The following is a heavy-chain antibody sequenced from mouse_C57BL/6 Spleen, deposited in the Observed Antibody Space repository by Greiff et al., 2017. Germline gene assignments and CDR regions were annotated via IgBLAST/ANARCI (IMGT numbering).Heavy chain of an antibody. Sequence: VQLQQSGAELVRPGASVKLSCKASGYTFTDYYINWVKQRPGQGLEWIARIYPGSGNTYYNEKFKGKATLTAEKSSSTAYMQLSSLTSEDSAVYFCARSTAQATDFFDYWGQGTTLTVSS. CDR2: IYPGSGNT. CDR1: GYTFTDYY. D-gene: IGHD3-2*02. J-gene: IGHJ2*01. V-gene: IGHV1-76*01. CDR3: ARSTAQATDFFDY.